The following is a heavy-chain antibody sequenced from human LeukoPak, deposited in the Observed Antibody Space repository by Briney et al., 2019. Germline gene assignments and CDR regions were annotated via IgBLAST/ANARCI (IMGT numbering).Heavy chain of an antibody. Sequence: PGGSLRLSCAASGFTFSTYWMSWVRQAPGKGLEWVAYIKQDGSEKYYVDSVKGRFTISRDNAKNSLYLQMNSLRAEDTAVYYCARGAAAHEHYYYYMNVWGKGTTVTASS. D-gene: IGHD6-13*01. CDR2: IKQDGSEK. CDR1: GFTFSTYW. CDR3: ARGAAAHEHYYYYMNV. V-gene: IGHV3-7*01. J-gene: IGHJ6*03.